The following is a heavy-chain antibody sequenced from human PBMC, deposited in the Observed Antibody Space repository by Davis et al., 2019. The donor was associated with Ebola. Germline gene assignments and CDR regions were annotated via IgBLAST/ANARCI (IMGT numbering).Heavy chain of an antibody. CDR2: IRSKGFGGTT. V-gene: IGHV3-49*04. Sequence: GESLKISCTASGFTFGDYAMSWVRQALGKGLEWVSFIRSKGFGGTTEYAASVKGRFTISRDDSKSIAYLQMNSLKTEDTAVYYCARRGTVVTPDYWGQGTLVTVSS. J-gene: IGHJ4*01. CDR1: GFTFGDYA. D-gene: IGHD4-23*01. CDR3: ARRGTVVTPDY.